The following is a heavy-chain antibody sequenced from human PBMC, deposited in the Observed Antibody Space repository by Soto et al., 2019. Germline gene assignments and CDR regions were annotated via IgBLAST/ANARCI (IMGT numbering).Heavy chain of an antibody. J-gene: IGHJ4*02. V-gene: IGHV3-7*03. D-gene: IGHD3-10*01. CDR2: IKQDGSEK. CDR3: ARDLDAPMVRGVISDY. CDR1: GFTFSSYW. Sequence: GSLRLSCAASGFTFSSYWMSWVRQAPGKGLEWVANIKQDGSEKYYVDSVKGRFTISRDNAKNSLYLQMNSLRAEDTAVYYCARDLDAPMVRGVISDYWGQGTLVTVSS.